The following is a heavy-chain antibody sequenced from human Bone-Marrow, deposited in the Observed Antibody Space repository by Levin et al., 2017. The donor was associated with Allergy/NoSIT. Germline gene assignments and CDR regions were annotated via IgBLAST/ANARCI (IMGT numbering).Heavy chain of an antibody. J-gene: IGHJ4*02. CDR1: GFTFSDHY. V-gene: IGHV3-72*01. CDR2: VRNKANSYYT. D-gene: IGHD1-1*01. Sequence: SCAASGFTFSDHYMDWVRQAPGKGLEWIGRVRNKANSYYTEYAASVKGRFTISRDDSKNTLYLQMNSLKTEDTAVYYCARIRLITTTGGRPFDYWGQGTLVTVSS. CDR3: ARIRLITTTGGRPFDY.